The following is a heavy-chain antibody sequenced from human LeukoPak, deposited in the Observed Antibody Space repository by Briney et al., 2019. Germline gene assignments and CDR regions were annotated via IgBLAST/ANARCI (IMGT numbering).Heavy chain of an antibody. CDR1: GFTFSSYD. D-gene: IGHD2-2*01. V-gene: IGHV3-13*04. Sequence: PGGSLRLSCAASGFTFSSYDMHWVGQATGKGLEWGSAIGTAGDTYYPGSVKGRFTISRENAKNSLYLQMNSLRAGDTAVYYCAREGTCSSTSCHYGMDVWGQGTTVTVSS. CDR2: IGTAGDT. J-gene: IGHJ6*02. CDR3: AREGTCSSTSCHYGMDV.